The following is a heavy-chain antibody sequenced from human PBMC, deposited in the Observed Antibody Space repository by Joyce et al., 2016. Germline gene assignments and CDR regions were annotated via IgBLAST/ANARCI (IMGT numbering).Heavy chain of an antibody. CDR3: ARTARLVDV. V-gene: IGHV3-11*01. Sequence: QVHLVESGGGLVKPGGSLRLSCAASGFPFTDYYMTWMRQAPGKGPEWVSYINSTGRDINYADSVKGRFTISRDNAKRSIYLQMNSLRAEDTAVYYCARTARLVDVWGQGTTVTVSS. CDR2: INSTGRDI. D-gene: IGHD6-6*01. J-gene: IGHJ6*02. CDR1: GFPFTDYY.